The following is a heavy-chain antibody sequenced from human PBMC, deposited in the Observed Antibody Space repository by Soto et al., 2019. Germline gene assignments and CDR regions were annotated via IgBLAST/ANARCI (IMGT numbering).Heavy chain of an antibody. V-gene: IGHV3-23*01. CDR3: AKDRSRGVVVTAAINY. J-gene: IGHJ4*02. CDR2: ISGSGGST. Sequence: GGSLRLSCAASGFTFSSYAMSWVRQAPGKGLEWVSAISGSGGSTYYADSVKGRFTISRDNSKNTLYLQMNSLRAEDTAVYYCAKDRSRGVVVTAAINYWGQGTLVTVSS. D-gene: IGHD2-2*01. CDR1: GFTFSSYA.